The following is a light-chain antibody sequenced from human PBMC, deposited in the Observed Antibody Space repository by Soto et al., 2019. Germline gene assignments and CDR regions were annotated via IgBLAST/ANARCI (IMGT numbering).Light chain of an antibody. CDR1: QSVSSN. V-gene: IGKV3-15*01. Sequence: IVLTQSPATLSLSPGERATLSCGASQSVSSNLAWYQQKPGQSPRLLIYGTSTRATGIPARFSGSGSGTEFTLTISSLQSEDFAVYYCHQYNFWPTFGQGTKVDIK. CDR3: HQYNFWPT. J-gene: IGKJ1*01. CDR2: GTS.